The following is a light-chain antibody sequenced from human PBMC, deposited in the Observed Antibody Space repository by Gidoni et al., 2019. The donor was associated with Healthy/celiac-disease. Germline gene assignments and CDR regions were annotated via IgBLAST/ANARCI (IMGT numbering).Light chain of an antibody. CDR2: WAS. Sequence: QSVLYSYNNKNYLAWYQQKPGQAPKLLIYWASTRESGVPDRFSGSGSGTDFTLTISSLQAEDVAAYYCQQYYSTPWTFGQGTKVEIK. CDR3: QQYYSTPWT. CDR1: QSVLYSYNNKNY. V-gene: IGKV4-1*01. J-gene: IGKJ1*01.